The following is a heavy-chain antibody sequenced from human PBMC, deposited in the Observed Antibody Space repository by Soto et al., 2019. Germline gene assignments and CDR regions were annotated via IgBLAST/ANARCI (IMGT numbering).Heavy chain of an antibody. V-gene: IGHV1-3*01. D-gene: IGHD6-13*01. CDR1: GYNFTSYG. CDR2: INAANGDT. J-gene: IGHJ5*02. CDR3: VRRHVSATGIDWFDP. Sequence: ASVKVACKASGYNFTSYGIHWVRQAPGQRLEWMGWINAANGDTKYSPKFQGRVTITRDTSASTAYMELSSLRSEDTAVYYCVRRHVSATGIDWFDPWGQGTLVTVSS.